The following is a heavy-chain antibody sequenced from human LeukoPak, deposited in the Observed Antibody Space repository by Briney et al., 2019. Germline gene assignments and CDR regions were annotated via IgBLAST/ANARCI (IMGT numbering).Heavy chain of an antibody. CDR2: IFYSGNT. J-gene: IGHJ4*02. Sequence: PSETLSLTCTVSGGSINSSSYYWGWIRQPPGKGLEWIGSIFYSGNTYDNPSLKSRVTISVDTSKNQFSLKLNSVTAADTAVYYCARHRSKWLQSSFDYWGQGTLVTASS. CDR1: GGSINSSSYY. CDR3: ARHRSKWLQSSFDY. D-gene: IGHD5-24*01. V-gene: IGHV4-39*01.